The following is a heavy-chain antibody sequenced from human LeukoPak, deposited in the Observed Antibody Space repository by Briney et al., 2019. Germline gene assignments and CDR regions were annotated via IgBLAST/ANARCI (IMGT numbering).Heavy chain of an antibody. V-gene: IGHV3-30-3*01. CDR3: ARDADTTVASYYFDY. D-gene: IGHD5-18*01. Sequence: GGSLRLSCAASGFTVSSNYMSWVRQAPGKGLEWVTVISYGATDKFYADSVKGRFTISRDSSENTLYLQMNSLRVEDTAVYYCARDADTTVASYYFDYWGQGTLVTVSS. CDR1: GFTVSSNY. J-gene: IGHJ4*02. CDR2: ISYGATDK.